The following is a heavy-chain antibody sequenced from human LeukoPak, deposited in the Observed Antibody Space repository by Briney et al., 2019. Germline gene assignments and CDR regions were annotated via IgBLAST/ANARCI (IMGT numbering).Heavy chain of an antibody. Sequence: SVKVSCKASGGTFSSYAISWVRQAPGQGLEWMGGSIPIFGTANYAQKFQGRVTITADESTSTAYMELSSLRSEDTAVYYCARVMGNRYCSSTSCYPWFDYWGQGTLVTVSS. CDR3: ARVMGNRYCSSTSCYPWFDY. J-gene: IGHJ4*02. CDR1: GGTFSSYA. CDR2: SIPIFGTA. V-gene: IGHV1-69*13. D-gene: IGHD2-2*01.